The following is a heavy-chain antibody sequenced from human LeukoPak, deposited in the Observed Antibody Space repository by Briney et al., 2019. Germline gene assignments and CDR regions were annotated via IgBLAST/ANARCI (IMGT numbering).Heavy chain of an antibody. CDR1: GFTVSSNY. CDR2: IYSGGST. Sequence: GGSLRLSCAASGFTVSSNYMSWVRQAPGKGLEWVSVIYSGGSTYYADSVKGRFTISRHNSKNTLYLQMNSLRAEDTAVYYCARGGGLISYYDFWSGSLGYWGQGTLVTVSS. D-gene: IGHD3-3*01. V-gene: IGHV3-53*04. CDR3: ARGGGLISYYDFWSGSLGY. J-gene: IGHJ4*02.